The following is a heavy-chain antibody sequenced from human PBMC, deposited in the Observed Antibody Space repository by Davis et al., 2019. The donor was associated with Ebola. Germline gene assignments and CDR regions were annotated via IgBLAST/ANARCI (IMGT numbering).Heavy chain of an antibody. CDR2: IKSETDGGTT. CDR3: RGSMGY. D-gene: IGHD2-8*01. V-gene: IGHV3-15*07. J-gene: IGHJ4*02. CDR1: GFTFSSYA. Sequence: GGSLRLSCSASGFTFSSYAMHWVRQAPGKGLEWVGRIKSETDGGTTVYAAPVKGRFIISRDDSKNTVYLQMNSLKIEDTAVYYCRGSMGYLGQGTLVTVSS.